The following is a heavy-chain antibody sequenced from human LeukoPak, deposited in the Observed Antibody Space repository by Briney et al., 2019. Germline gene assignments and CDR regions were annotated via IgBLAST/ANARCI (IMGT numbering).Heavy chain of an antibody. J-gene: IGHJ4*02. V-gene: IGHV4-34*01. CDR1: GGSFSGYY. Sequence: SETLSLTCAVYGGSFSGYYWSWIRQPPGKGLEWIGEINHSGSTNYNPSLKSRVTISVDTSKNQFSLKLSSVTAADTAVYYCARGVSRGDLDYWGQGTLVTVSS. CDR2: INHSGST. D-gene: IGHD2-21*02. CDR3: ARGVSRGDLDY.